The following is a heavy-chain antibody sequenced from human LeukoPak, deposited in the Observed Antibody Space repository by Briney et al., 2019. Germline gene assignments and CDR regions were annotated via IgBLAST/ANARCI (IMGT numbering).Heavy chain of an antibody. CDR3: ARDNYDSSGYYPFDY. CDR1: GFTFSSYS. J-gene: IGHJ4*02. CDR2: ISSSSSYI. D-gene: IGHD3-22*01. V-gene: IGHV3-21*01. Sequence: PGGSLRLSCAASGFTFSSYSMNWVRQAPGKGLEWVSSISSSSSYIYYADSVKGRFTISRDNAKNSLYLQMNSLRAEDTAVYYCARDNYDSSGYYPFDYWGQGTLVTVPS.